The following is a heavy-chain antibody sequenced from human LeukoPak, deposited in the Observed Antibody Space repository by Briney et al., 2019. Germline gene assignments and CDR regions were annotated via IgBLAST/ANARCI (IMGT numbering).Heavy chain of an antibody. CDR2: IIPILGIA. CDR3: ARYYYDSSGYSNYYGMDV. V-gene: IGHV1-69*04. Sequence: GSSVKVSCKASGGTFSSYAISWVRQAPGQGLEWMGRIIPILGIANYAQKFQGRVTITADKSTSTAYMELSSLRSEDTAVYYCARYYYDSSGYSNYYGMDVWGQGTTVTVSS. D-gene: IGHD3-22*01. CDR1: GGTFSSYA. J-gene: IGHJ6*02.